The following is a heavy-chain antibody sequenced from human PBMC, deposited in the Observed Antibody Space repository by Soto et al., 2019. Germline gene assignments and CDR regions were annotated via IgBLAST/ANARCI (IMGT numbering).Heavy chain of an antibody. CDR1: GFTFSSYA. CDR3: AKDLVGATNDY. J-gene: IGHJ4*02. Sequence: EVQLLESGGGLVQPRGSLRLSCAASGFTFSSYAMSWVRQAPGKGLEWVSAISGSGGSTYYADSVKGRFTISRYNSKNTLYLQMKSLRAEDTAVYYCAKDLVGATNDYWGQGTLVTVSS. CDR2: ISGSGGST. V-gene: IGHV3-23*01. D-gene: IGHD1-26*01.